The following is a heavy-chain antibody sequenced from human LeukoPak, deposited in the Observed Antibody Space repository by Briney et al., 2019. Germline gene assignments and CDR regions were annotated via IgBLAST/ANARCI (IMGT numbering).Heavy chain of an antibody. CDR2: INPNSGGT. CDR1: GYTFTGYY. D-gene: IGHD3-22*01. Sequence: ASVKVSCKASGYTFTGYYMHWVRQAPAQGLEWMGWINPNSGGTNYAQKFQGRDTMTRDTSISTAYMELSRLRSDDTAVYYCARGPHITMIVVGTKAGARYNWFDPWGQGTLVTVSS. J-gene: IGHJ5*02. V-gene: IGHV1-2*02. CDR3: ARGPHITMIVVGTKAGARYNWFDP.